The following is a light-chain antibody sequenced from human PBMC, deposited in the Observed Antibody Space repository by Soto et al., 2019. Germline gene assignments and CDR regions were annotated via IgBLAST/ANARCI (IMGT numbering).Light chain of an antibody. J-gene: IGKJ1*01. CDR3: QQYNDWPRT. CDR2: GAS. CDR1: QSVSSN. V-gene: IGKV3-15*01. Sequence: ELVMTQSPSTLSVSPGERATLSCRASQSVSSNLAWYQQKPGQARRLIIYGASTRAAGIPARFSGSGSGTQFTLTISSLQSEDFAVYYCQQYNDWPRTFGQGTKVDIK.